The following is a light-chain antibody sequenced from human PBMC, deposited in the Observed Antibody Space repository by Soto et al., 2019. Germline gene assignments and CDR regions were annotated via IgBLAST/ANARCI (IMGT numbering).Light chain of an antibody. CDR1: QSVSSN. CDR2: DAS. V-gene: IGKV3D-15*01. CDR3: KQATRFSIT. Sequence: IGMTQSPATLSASPGERASLSCRASQSVSSNLAWYQQNPGQAPRLLIYDASNRATGIPARFSGSGSGTDFTLTISSLQPDDFATYYCKQATRFSITFGGGTKLEIK. J-gene: IGKJ4*01.